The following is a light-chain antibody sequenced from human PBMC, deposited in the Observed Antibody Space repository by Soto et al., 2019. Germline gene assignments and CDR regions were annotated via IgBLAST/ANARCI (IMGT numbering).Light chain of an antibody. CDR3: CSYVGSSNSVV. J-gene: IGLJ3*02. CDR1: SSDVGSYNL. V-gene: IGLV2-23*02. CDR2: EVS. Sequence: QSALTQPASVSGSPGQSITISCTGTSSDVGSYNLVSWYQQHPGQAPKFILYEVSKRPSGVSNRFSGSKSGNTASLTISGLQAEDEADYYCCSYVGSSNSVVFGGGTKLTVL.